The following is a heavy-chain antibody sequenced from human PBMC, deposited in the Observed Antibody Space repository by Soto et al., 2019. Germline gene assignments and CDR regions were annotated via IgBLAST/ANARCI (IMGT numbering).Heavy chain of an antibody. J-gene: IGHJ6*02. CDR2: ITTTSSTM. Sequence: GGSLRLSCRPSGFIFSYYSMNWVRQAPGKGLEWISYITTTSSTMYYADSVKGRFTISRDNAKNSLYLQMNSLRDEDTAVYYCARDSSGRQYYGMDVWGQGTTVTVSS. D-gene: IGHD3-22*01. CDR3: ARDSSGRQYYGMDV. V-gene: IGHV3-48*02. CDR1: GFIFSYYS.